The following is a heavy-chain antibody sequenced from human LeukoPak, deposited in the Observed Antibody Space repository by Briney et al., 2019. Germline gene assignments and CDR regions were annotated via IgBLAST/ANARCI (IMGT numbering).Heavy chain of an antibody. CDR3: ARESPQRSIVLPAE. J-gene: IGHJ4*02. D-gene: IGHD2-2*01. V-gene: IGHV1-8*01. CDR1: GYTFTSYD. Sequence: ASVKVSCKASGYTFTSYDINWVRQATGQGLEWMGWMNPNSGYTVYAQKFQGRITMTRNTSISTAYMELSSLRSEDTAVYYCARESPQRSIVLPAEWGQGTLVTVSS. CDR2: MNPNSGYT.